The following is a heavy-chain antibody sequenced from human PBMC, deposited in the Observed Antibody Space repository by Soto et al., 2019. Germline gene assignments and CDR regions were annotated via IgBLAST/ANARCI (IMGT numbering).Heavy chain of an antibody. CDR1: GYTFTSYG. CDR2: ISAYNGNT. CDR3: ARVSTYYYDSSGYYGSAFDI. D-gene: IGHD3-22*01. J-gene: IGHJ3*02. Sequence: AASVKVSCKASGYTFTSYGISWVRQAPGQGLEWMGWISAYNGNTNYAQKLQGRVTMTTDTSTSTAYMELRSLRSDDTAVYYCARVSTYYYDSSGYYGSAFDIWGQGTMVTVSS. V-gene: IGHV1-18*04.